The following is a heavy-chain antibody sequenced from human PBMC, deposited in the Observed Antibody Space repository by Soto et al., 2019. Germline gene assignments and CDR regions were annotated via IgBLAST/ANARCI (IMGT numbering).Heavy chain of an antibody. CDR3: ARTYYDILTGYVSGMDV. CDR1: GYTFTGYY. V-gene: IGHV1-2*04. J-gene: IGHJ6*02. D-gene: IGHD3-9*01. Sequence: GASVKVSCKASGYTFTGYYMHWVRQAPGQGLEWMGWINPNSGGTNYAQKFQGWVTMTRDTSISTASMELSRLRSDDTAVYYCARTYYDILTGYVSGMDVWGQGTTVTVSS. CDR2: INPNSGGT.